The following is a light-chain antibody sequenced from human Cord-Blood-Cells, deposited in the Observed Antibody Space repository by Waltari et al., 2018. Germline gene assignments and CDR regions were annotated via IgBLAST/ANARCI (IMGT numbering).Light chain of an antibody. CDR2: KAS. V-gene: IGKV1-5*03. J-gene: IGKJ1*01. Sequence: DIQMTQSPSTVSASVGDRVTITCRASQSISSWLAWYQQKPGKAPKLLIYKASSLESGVPSRFSGRGSGTAFTLTISSLQPDDFATYYCQQYNSFPWTFGQGTKVEIK. CDR1: QSISSW. CDR3: QQYNSFPWT.